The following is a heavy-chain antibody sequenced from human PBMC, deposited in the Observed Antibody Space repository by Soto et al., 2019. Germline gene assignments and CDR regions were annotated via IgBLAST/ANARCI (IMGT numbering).Heavy chain of an antibody. CDR3: AKEKRRYFDWFYYYGMDV. J-gene: IGHJ6*02. CDR2: ISYDGSNK. V-gene: IGHV3-30*18. CDR1: GFTFNSYG. D-gene: IGHD3-9*01. Sequence: GGSLRLSCAASGFTFNSYGMHWVRQAPGKGLEWVAVISYDGSNKYYADSVKGRFTISRDNSKNTLYLQMNSLRAEDTAVYYCAKEKRRYFDWFYYYGMDVWGQGTTVTVSS.